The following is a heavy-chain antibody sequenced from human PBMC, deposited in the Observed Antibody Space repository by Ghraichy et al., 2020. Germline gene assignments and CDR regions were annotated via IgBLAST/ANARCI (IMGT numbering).Heavy chain of an antibody. CDR1: GFTFGDYA. CDR3: TRDDVLLFGDY. Sequence: GGSLRLSCTASGFTFGDYAMSWFRQAPGKGLEWVGFIRSKAYGGTTEYSASVKGRFTISRDDSKSIAYLQMNSLKTEDTAVYYCTRDDVLLFGDYWGQGTLVTVSS. D-gene: IGHD3-10*01. V-gene: IGHV3-49*03. CDR2: IRSKAYGGTT. J-gene: IGHJ4*02.